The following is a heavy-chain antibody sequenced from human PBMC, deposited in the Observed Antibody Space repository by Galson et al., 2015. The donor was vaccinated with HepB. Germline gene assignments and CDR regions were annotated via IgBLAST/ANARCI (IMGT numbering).Heavy chain of an antibody. CDR2: IRYDGSNK. Sequence: SLRLSCAASGFTFSSYGMHWVRQAPGKGLEWVAFIRYDGSNKYHADSVKGRFTISRDNSKNTLYLQMNSLRAEDTAVYYCAKDTYSGSYKGEDFDYWGQGTLVTVSS. J-gene: IGHJ4*02. D-gene: IGHD1-26*01. CDR3: AKDTYSGSYKGEDFDY. CDR1: GFTFSSYG. V-gene: IGHV3-30*02.